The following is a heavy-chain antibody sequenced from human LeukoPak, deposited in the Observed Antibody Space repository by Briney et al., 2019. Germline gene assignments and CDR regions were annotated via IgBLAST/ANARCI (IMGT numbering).Heavy chain of an antibody. CDR2: IFASGST. CDR1: GASISTYY. J-gene: IGHJ4*02. Sequence: SETLSLTCTVSGASISTYYWSWIRQPAGKGLEWIGRIFASGSTNYNPSLKSRIAMSVDTSKNQFSLNPTSVTAADTAMYYCVQDGPLRSDYWGQGTLVTVSS. CDR3: VQDGPLRSDY. D-gene: IGHD5/OR15-5a*01. V-gene: IGHV4-4*07.